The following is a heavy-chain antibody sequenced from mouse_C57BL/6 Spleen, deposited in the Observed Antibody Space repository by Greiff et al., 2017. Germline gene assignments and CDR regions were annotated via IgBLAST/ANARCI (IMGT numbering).Heavy chain of an antibody. V-gene: IGHV1-15*01. CDR2: IDPETGGT. Sequence: VQLQQSGAELVRPGASVTLSCKASGYTFTDYEMHWVKQTPVHGLEWIGAIDPETGGTAYNQKFKGKAILTADKSSSTAYMELRSLTSEDSAVYYCTRRSRDGSSPFDYWGQGTTLTVSS. CDR1: GYTFTDYE. CDR3: TRRSRDGSSPFDY. D-gene: IGHD1-1*01. J-gene: IGHJ2*01.